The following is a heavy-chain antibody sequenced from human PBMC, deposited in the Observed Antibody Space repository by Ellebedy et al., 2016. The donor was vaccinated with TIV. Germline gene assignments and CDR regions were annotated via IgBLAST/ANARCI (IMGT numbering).Heavy chain of an antibody. J-gene: IGHJ4*02. V-gene: IGHV4-39*07. Sequence: MPSETLSLTCTVSGGSIGTSSYYWGWMRQPPGKGLEWIGSIFYSGTTYYNPSLRSRVTISVDPSKNQFSLKLSSVTAADTAVYYCARQVPDYGGNVYYFDYWGQGTLVTVSS. CDR3: ARQVPDYGGNVYYFDY. CDR2: IFYSGTT. D-gene: IGHD4-23*01. CDR1: GGSIGTSSYY.